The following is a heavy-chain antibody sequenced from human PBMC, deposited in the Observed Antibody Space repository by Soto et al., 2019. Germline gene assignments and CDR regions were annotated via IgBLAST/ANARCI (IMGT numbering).Heavy chain of an antibody. V-gene: IGHV4-31*03. J-gene: IGHJ4*02. D-gene: IGHD2-2*01. CDR2: IYYSGST. CDR3: ARVNCSSTSCFLDY. Sequence: KAWETLSLTCTVSGGSISSGGYYWSWIRQHPGKGLEWIGYIYYSGSTYYNPSLKSRVTISVDTSKNQFSLKLSSVTAADTAVYYCARVNCSSTSCFLDYWGQGTLVTVSS. CDR1: GGSISSGGYY.